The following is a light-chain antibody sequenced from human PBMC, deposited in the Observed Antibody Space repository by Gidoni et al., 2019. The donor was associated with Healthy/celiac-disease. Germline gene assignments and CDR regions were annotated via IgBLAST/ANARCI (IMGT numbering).Light chain of an antibody. CDR3: QVWDSSSVV. J-gene: IGLJ2*01. V-gene: IGLV3-21*04. CDR2: YDS. Sequence: SYVLTQPPSVSVAPGKTARITCGGNNSGSKSVHWYQQKPGQAPVLVIYYDSDRSSGIPERFSGSNSGNTATLTISRVEAGDEADYYCQVWDSSSVVFGGGTKLTVL. CDR1: NSGSKS.